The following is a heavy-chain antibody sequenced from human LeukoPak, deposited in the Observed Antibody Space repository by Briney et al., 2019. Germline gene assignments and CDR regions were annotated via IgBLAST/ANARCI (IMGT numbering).Heavy chain of an antibody. CDR2: INPDSGGT. CDR1: GSGYTFTAYY. D-gene: IGHD6-19*01. J-gene: IGHJ3*02. CDR3: ARAGRSGWPFDAFDI. Sequence: ASVKVSCKASGSGYTFTAYYMHWVRQAPGQGLEWMGWINPDSGGTKYAQKFQGRVTMTRDTSINTAYMEVSRLRSDDTAVYYCARAGRSGWPFDAFDIWAKGQWSPSLQ. V-gene: IGHV1-2*02.